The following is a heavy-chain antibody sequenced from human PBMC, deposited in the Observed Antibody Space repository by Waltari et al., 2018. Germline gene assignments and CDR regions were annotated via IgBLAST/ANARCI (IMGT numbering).Heavy chain of an antibody. CDR1: GSTCTTAW. CDR3: TAPDMDV. J-gene: IGHJ6*02. Sequence: EVKLVESGGGLVKPGGSLRLSCAASGSTCTTAWMNWVRQVPGKGLEWVGRIKSTTEGGAIQYAGPVKGRFTISRDDSKTTLYLQMNSLKTDDTAIYYCTAPDMDVWGQGTTVTVS. CDR2: IKSTTEGGAI. V-gene: IGHV3-15*07.